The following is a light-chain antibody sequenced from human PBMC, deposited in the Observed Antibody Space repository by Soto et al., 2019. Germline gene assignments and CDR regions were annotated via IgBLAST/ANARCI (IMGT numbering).Light chain of an antibody. Sequence: DIQMTQSPSTLSASVGDRVTITCRASQSVSTWLAWYQQKPGKSPKLLIYKTSTLDSGVPSRFSASGSGTEFTLTVISLQPDDFATYYCQQYNIFPYTFGQGTKLEIK. V-gene: IGKV1-5*03. J-gene: IGKJ2*01. CDR1: QSVSTW. CDR2: KTS. CDR3: QQYNIFPYT.